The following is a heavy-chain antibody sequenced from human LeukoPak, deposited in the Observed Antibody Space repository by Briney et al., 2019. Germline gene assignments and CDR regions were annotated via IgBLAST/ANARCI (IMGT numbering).Heavy chain of an antibody. Sequence: SGTLSLTCAVYGGSFSGYYWSWIRQPPGKGLEWIGEINHSGSTNYNPSLKSRVTISVDTSKNQFSLKLSSVTAADTAVYYCARGPKGEGYCSGGSCRRRNWFDPWGQGTLVTVSS. CDR1: GGSFSGYY. D-gene: IGHD2-15*01. J-gene: IGHJ5*02. CDR3: ARGPKGEGYCSGGSCRRRNWFDP. CDR2: INHSGST. V-gene: IGHV4-34*01.